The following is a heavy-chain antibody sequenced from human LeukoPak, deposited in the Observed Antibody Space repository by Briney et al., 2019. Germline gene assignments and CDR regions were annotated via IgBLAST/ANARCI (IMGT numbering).Heavy chain of an antibody. CDR2: IYYSGST. CDR3: ARLRSARYCSGGSCSYYYYYYMDV. Sequence: SETLSLTCTVSGGSISRYYWSWIRQPPGKGLEWIGYIYYSGSTNYNPSLKSRVTISVDTSKNQFSLKLSSVTAADTAVYYCARLRSARYCSGGSCSYYYYYYMDVWGKGTTVTVSS. CDR1: GGSISRYY. D-gene: IGHD2-15*01. J-gene: IGHJ6*03. V-gene: IGHV4-59*01.